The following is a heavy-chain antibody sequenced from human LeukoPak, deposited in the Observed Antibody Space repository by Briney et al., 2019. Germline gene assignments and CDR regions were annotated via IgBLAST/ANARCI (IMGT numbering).Heavy chain of an antibody. Sequence: GGSLRLSCAASGFSFSSYAMSWVRQAPGKGLEWVSSIGGSGGSTYYADSVKGRFTISRDNSKNTLYVQMNSLTGEDTAVYYCAKGGSGSYYKKGFDYWGQGTLVTDSS. V-gene: IGHV3-23*01. CDR1: GFSFSSYA. CDR2: IGGSGGST. D-gene: IGHD3-10*01. J-gene: IGHJ4*02. CDR3: AKGGSGSYYKKGFDY.